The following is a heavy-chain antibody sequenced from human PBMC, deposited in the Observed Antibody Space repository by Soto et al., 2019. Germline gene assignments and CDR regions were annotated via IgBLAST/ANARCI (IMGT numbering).Heavy chain of an antibody. D-gene: IGHD3-3*01. CDR3: ATLAYYDFWSGYSEEYYFDY. V-gene: IGHV3-23*01. Sequence: PGGSLRLSCAASGFTFSSYAMSWVRQAPGKGLEWVSAISGSGGSTYYADSVKGRFTISRDNSKNTLYLQMNSLRAEDTAVYYCATLAYYDFWSGYSEEYYFDYWGQGTLVTVSS. J-gene: IGHJ4*02. CDR1: GFTFSSYA. CDR2: ISGSGGST.